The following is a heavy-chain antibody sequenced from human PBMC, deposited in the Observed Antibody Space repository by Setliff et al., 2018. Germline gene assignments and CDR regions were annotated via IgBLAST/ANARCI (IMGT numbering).Heavy chain of an antibody. D-gene: IGHD5-18*01. J-gene: IGHJ3*02. CDR1: EYTFTNYW. CDR2: VYCGDSDT. CDR3: ARLGYSDAFDI. V-gene: IGHV5-51*01. Sequence: PGESLKISCKASEYTFTNYWIGWVRQMPGKGLEWMGVVYCGDSDTRYSPSFQGQVTMSADKSIRSAYLQWSSLKASDTAMYYCARLGYSDAFDIWGQGTMVTVPS.